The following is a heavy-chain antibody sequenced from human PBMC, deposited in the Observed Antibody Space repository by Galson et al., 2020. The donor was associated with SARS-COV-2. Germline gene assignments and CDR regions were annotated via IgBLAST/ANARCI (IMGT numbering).Heavy chain of an antibody. CDR1: GGSISSYY. Sequence: ASETLSLTCTVSGGSISSYYWSWIRQPPGKGLEWIGYIYYSGSTNYNPSLKSRVTISVDTSKNQFSLKLSSVTAADTAVYYCARGVDSSGWYKNDYFDYWGQGTLVTVSS. J-gene: IGHJ4*02. D-gene: IGHD6-19*01. V-gene: IGHV4-59*01. CDR2: IYYSGST. CDR3: ARGVDSSGWYKNDYFDY.